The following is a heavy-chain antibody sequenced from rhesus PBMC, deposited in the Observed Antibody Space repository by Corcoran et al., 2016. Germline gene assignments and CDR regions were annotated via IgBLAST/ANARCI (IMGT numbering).Heavy chain of an antibody. Sequence: QLQLQESGPGLVKPSETLSVTCAVSGGSISSSYWSWIRQAQGKGVEWVGYIHGSCSSTNYNPSLTSRVTLSVDTSKTQLSLKLSSVTTADTAVYYCARSSGYSSSYTFDYWGQGVLVTVSS. CDR2: IHGSCSST. D-gene: IGHD6-43*01. CDR1: GGSISSSY. CDR3: ARSSGYSSSYTFDY. J-gene: IGHJ4*01. V-gene: IGHV4-169*01.